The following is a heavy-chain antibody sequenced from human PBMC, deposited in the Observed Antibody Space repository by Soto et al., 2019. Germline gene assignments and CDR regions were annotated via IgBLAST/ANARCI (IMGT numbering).Heavy chain of an antibody. D-gene: IGHD3-10*01. CDR2: INHSGST. Sequence: PSETLSLTCAVYGGSFSGYYWSCIRQPPGKGLEWIGEINHSGSTNYNPSLKSRVTISVDTSKNQFSLKLSSVTAADTAVYYCARGWFGELLDFDYWGQGTLVTVSS. CDR3: ARGWFGELLDFDY. J-gene: IGHJ4*02. V-gene: IGHV4-34*01. CDR1: GGSFSGYY.